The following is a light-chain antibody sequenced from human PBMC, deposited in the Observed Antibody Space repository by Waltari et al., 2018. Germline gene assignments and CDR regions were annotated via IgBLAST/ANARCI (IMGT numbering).Light chain of an antibody. J-gene: IGKJ4*01. CDR1: QSVSSN. CDR2: GAS. V-gene: IGKV3-15*01. CDR3: QQYNNWPLT. Sequence: EIVMTQSPATLSVSPGERAPLSCRASQSVSSNLAWFQQKPGQAPRLLIYGASTRATGIPASVSGSGSGTEFTLTISSLQSEDFAVYYCQQYNNWPLTFGGGTKVEIK.